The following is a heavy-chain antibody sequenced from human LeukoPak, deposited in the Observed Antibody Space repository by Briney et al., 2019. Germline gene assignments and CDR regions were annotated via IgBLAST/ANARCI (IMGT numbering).Heavy chain of an antibody. CDR3: AKDRVDYGDYTDAFDI. CDR2: IWYDGSNK. CDR1: GFTFSSYG. V-gene: IGHV3-33*06. D-gene: IGHD4-17*01. J-gene: IGHJ3*02. Sequence: GGSLRLSCAASGFTFSSYGMHWVRQAPGKGLEWVAVIWYDGSNKYYADSVKGRFTISRDNSKNTLYLQMNSLRAEDTAVYYCAKDRVDYGDYTDAFDIWGQGTMVTVSS.